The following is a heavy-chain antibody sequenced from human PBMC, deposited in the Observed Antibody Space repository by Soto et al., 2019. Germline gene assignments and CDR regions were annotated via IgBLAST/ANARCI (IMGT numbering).Heavy chain of an antibody. Sequence: QVQLVQSGAEVKKPGSSVKLSCKASGGTFSSYAISWVRQAPGQGLEWVGGIIPIFGTANYAQKFQGRVTITANKSTSTAYMELSSLRSEDTAVYYCARSPLYYYDSSGSYYFDYWGQGTLVTVSS. CDR3: ARSPLYYYDSSGSYYFDY. V-gene: IGHV1-69*06. CDR1: GGTFSSYA. CDR2: IIPIFGTA. J-gene: IGHJ4*02. D-gene: IGHD3-22*01.